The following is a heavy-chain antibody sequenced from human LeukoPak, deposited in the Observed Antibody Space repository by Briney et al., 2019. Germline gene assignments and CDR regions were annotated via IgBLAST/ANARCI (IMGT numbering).Heavy chain of an antibody. V-gene: IGHV1-69*10. D-gene: IGHD2-2*01. J-gene: IGHJ6*02. CDR2: IIPIFGIA. CDR3: ARIGDCSSTSCSRNYYYGMDV. Sequence: ASVKVSCKASGGTFSSYAISWVRQAPGQGLEWMGGIIPIFGIANYAQKFQGRVTITADKSTSTAYMELSSLRSEDTAVYYCARIGDCSSTSCSRNYYYGMDVWGQGTTVTVSS. CDR1: GGTFSSYA.